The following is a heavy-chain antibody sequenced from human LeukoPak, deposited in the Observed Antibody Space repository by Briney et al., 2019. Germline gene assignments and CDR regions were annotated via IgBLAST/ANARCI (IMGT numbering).Heavy chain of an antibody. CDR2: IYYSGST. CDR1: GGSISSTTYY. V-gene: IGHV4-39*01. D-gene: IGHD3-3*01. Sequence: SETLSLTCSVSGGSISSTTYYWGWIRQPPGKGLEWIGTIYYSGSTYYNPSLKSRVTISVDTSKNQFSLKLSSVTTADTAVYYGARWRGAQSEFEYWGQGTLVTVSS. CDR3: ARWRGAQSEFEY. J-gene: IGHJ4*02.